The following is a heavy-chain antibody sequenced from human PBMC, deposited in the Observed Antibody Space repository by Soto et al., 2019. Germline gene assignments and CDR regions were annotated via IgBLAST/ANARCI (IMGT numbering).Heavy chain of an antibody. CDR2: INPNSGGT. J-gene: IGHJ5*02. Sequence: ASVKVSCKASGYTFTGYYMHWVRQAPGQGLEWMGWINPNSGGTNYAQKFQGWVTMTRDTSISTAYMERSRLRSDDTAVYYCARAGGSSSNWFDTWGQGTLVTVSS. CDR1: GYTFTGYY. CDR3: ARAGGSSSNWFDT. V-gene: IGHV1-2*04. D-gene: IGHD2-15*01.